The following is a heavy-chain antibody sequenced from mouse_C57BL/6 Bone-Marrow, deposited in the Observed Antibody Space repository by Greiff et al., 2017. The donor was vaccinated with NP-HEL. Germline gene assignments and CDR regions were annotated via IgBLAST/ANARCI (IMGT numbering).Heavy chain of an antibody. CDR2: IRNKANGYTT. V-gene: IGHV7-3*01. CDR1: GFTFTDYY. J-gene: IGHJ3*01. CDR3: ARSYGSSWAWFAY. Sequence: EVKVVESGVGLVQPGGSLSLSCAASGFTFTDYYMSWVRQPPGKALEWLGFIRNKANGYTTEYSASVKGRFTISRDNSQSILYLQMNALRAEDSATYYCARSYGSSWAWFAYWGQGTLVTVSA. D-gene: IGHD1-1*01.